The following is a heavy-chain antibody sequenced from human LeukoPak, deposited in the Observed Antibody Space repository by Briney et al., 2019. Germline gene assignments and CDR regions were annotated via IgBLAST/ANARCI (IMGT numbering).Heavy chain of an antibody. J-gene: IGHJ5*02. CDR1: GYTFTGYY. V-gene: IGHV1-2*02. D-gene: IGHD1-20*01. CDR3: ARKVTGTDWFDP. Sequence: GASVKVSCKASGYTFTGYYMHWVRQAPGQGLEWMGWINPNSGGTNYAQKLQGRVTMTTDTSTSTAYMELRSLRSDDTAVYYCARKVTGTDWFDPWGQGTLVTVSS. CDR2: INPNSGGT.